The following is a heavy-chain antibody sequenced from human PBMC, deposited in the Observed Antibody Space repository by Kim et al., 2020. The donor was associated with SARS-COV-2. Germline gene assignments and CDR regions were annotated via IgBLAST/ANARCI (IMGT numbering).Heavy chain of an antibody. J-gene: IGHJ6*02. Sequence: GSTNYNPSLKSRVTISVDTSKNQFSLKLSSVTAADTAVYYCARRQLGMDVWGQGTTVTVSS. CDR3: ARRQLGMDV. CDR2: GST. V-gene: IGHV4-59*08. D-gene: IGHD1-1*01.